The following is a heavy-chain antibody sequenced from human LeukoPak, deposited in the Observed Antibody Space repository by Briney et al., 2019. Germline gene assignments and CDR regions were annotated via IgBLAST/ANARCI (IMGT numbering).Heavy chain of an antibody. CDR2: FYASGSS. CDR3: ARVSRNFDAYYFDY. V-gene: IGHV4-4*07. CDR1: DDSINTYY. J-gene: IGHJ4*02. Sequence: SETLSLTCSVSDDSINTYYWSWIRKPAGKGLEWIGLFYASGSSAYNPSLKSRVTMSIDTSKNQFSLRLTPVTAADTAVYYCARVSRNFDAYYFDYWVQGALVTVSS. D-gene: IGHD3-9*01.